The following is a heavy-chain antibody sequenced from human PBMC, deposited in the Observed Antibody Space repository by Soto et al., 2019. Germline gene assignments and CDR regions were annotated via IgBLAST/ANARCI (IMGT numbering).Heavy chain of an antibody. J-gene: IGHJ4*02. Sequence: SETLSLTCAVSGYSISSNNWWGWIRQSPGKGLEWIGYIYYSGSTYYNPSLKSRVTMSVDTSKNQFSLRLSSVTAVDTAVYYCARTGRYGGNEFDYWGQGTQVTVPQ. CDR1: GYSISSNNW. D-gene: IGHD2-15*01. CDR2: IYYSGST. V-gene: IGHV4-28*01. CDR3: ARTGRYGGNEFDY.